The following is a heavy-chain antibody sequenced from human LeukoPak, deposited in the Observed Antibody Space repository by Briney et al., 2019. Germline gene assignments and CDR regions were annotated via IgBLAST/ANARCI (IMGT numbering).Heavy chain of an antibody. Sequence: GGSLRLSCAASGFTFSSYSMNWVRQAPGKGLEWVSSISSSSSYIYYADSVKGRFTISRDNSKNTLYLQMNSLRAEDTAVYYCATSGSGSYYVSWGQGTLVTVSS. CDR3: ATSGSGSYYVS. J-gene: IGHJ5*02. CDR1: GFTFSSYS. D-gene: IGHD3-10*01. V-gene: IGHV3-21*04. CDR2: ISSSSSYI.